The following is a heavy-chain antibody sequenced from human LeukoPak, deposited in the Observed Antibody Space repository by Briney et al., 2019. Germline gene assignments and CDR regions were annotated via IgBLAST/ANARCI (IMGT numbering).Heavy chain of an antibody. D-gene: IGHD3-9*01. J-gene: IGHJ6*02. V-gene: IGHV1-18*01. CDR3: ASDERYFDWLLLRYYYYGMDV. Sequence: GASVTVSCKASGHTFTSYGISWVRQAPGQGLERMGWISAYNGNTNYAQKLQGRVTMTTDTSTSTAYMELRSLRSDDTAVYYCASDERYFDWLLLRYYYYGMDVWGQGTTVTVSS. CDR2: ISAYNGNT. CDR1: GHTFTSYG.